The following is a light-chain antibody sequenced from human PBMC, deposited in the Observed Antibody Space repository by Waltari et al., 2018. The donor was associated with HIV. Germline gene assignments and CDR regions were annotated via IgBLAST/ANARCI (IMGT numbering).Light chain of an antibody. CDR3: QQLNEYPWT. CDR2: AAS. Sequence: DIQLTQSPSFLSASVGDRVTMTCRASQGIRSYLAWYQQKPGNAPNLLIYAASTLQSGVPSRFSDSGSGTEFTLTISSLQPEDFATYSCQQLNEYPWTFGQGTKVEMK. J-gene: IGKJ1*01. V-gene: IGKV1-9*01. CDR1: QGIRSY.